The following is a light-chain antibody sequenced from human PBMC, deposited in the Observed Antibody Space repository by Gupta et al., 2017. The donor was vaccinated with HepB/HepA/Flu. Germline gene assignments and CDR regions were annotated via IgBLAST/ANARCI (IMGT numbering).Light chain of an antibody. CDR2: QDD. CDR3: QAWDSSTEVV. J-gene: IGLJ2*01. Sequence: SSDLTQPLSVCVSPGQTATLTCGGDKLGNKYASWYQQKPGHSPVLVIYQDDKRPSGIPERFSASNSGNTATLTISGTQALDEADYYCQAWDSSTEVVFGGGTKLTVL. CDR1: KLGNKY. V-gene: IGLV3-1*01.